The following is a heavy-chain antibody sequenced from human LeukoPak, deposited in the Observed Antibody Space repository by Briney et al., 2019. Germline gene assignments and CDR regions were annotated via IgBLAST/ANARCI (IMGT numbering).Heavy chain of an antibody. CDR1: GFTFSSYG. J-gene: IGHJ4*02. D-gene: IGHD3-10*01. Sequence: PGGSLRLSCAASGFTFSSYGMHWVRQAPGKGLDWVAFIRYDGSNKYYAESVKGRFTISRDSSKNPLYLQMNSLRVEDTAVYYCAKVAKYYYGSETYYFFEHWGQGTPVTASS. V-gene: IGHV3-30*02. CDR2: IRYDGSNK. CDR3: AKVAKYYYGSETYYFFEH.